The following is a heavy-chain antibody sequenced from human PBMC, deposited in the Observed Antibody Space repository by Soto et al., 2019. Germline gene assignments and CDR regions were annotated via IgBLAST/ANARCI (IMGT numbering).Heavy chain of an antibody. CDR3: ARPTDFYYYAMDV. Sequence: ASVKVSCKASGYTFTSLGINGGRRAPGQGLEWMGWISGYNGNTNYAQNLQDRVTMTRDTSTSTACMELRSLRSDDTAVYYCARPTDFYYYAMDVWGQGTTVTVSS. J-gene: IGHJ6*02. V-gene: IGHV1-18*01. CDR2: ISGYNGNT. CDR1: GYTFTSLG.